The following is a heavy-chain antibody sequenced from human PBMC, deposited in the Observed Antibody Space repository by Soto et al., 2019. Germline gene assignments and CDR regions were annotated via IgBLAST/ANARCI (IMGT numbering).Heavy chain of an antibody. J-gene: IGHJ3*02. CDR1: GFTFDDYA. D-gene: IGHD6-19*01. CDR2: ISWNSVSI. CDR3: AKAPFSWAGTTDDAFDI. Sequence: EVQLVESGGGLVQPGRSLRLSCAASGFTFDDYAMHWVRQAPGKGLEWVSGISWNSVSIGYADSVKGRFTISRDNAKNSLYLQMNSLRADDTALYYCAKAPFSWAGTTDDAFDIWGQGTMVTVSS. V-gene: IGHV3-9*01.